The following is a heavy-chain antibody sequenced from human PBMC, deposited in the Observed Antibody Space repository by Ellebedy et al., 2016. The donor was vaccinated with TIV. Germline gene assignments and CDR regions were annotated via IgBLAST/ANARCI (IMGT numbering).Heavy chain of an antibody. CDR1: GFTFTNYY. Sequence: ASVKVSXKASGFTFTNYYMHWVRQAPGQGLEWMGIINPNGVSTAYAQKFQGRVTITRDTSTGTFYIELSSLRSEDTALYYCARDANDAFDYWGQGTLVTVSS. J-gene: IGHJ4*02. D-gene: IGHD1-1*01. V-gene: IGHV1-46*01. CDR2: INPNGVST. CDR3: ARDANDAFDY.